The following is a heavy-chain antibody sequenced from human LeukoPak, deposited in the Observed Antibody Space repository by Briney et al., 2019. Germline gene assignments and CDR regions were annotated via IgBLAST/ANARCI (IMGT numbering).Heavy chain of an antibody. Sequence: SQTLSLTCTVSGGSISSGGYYWSWIRQPAGKGPEYLGRIHSSGSTNYNPSLTSRVTISVDTSKNHFSLKLSSVTAADTAVYYCARVGQQLVYDYFDYWGQGALVTVSS. CDR1: GGSISSGGYY. CDR2: IHSSGST. V-gene: IGHV4-61*02. J-gene: IGHJ4*02. D-gene: IGHD6-13*01. CDR3: ARVGQQLVYDYFDY.